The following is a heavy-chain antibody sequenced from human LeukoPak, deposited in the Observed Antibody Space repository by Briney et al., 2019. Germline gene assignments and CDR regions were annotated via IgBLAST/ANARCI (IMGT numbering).Heavy chain of an antibody. V-gene: IGHV4-4*07. CDR2: ISSSGSA. J-gene: IGHJ6*03. Sequence: SETLSLTCTVSGGSISSYYWNWIRQPAGKGLEWIGRISSSGSANYNPSLKSRVTLSVDTSRNQLSLILNSVTAADTAVFYCATEPTRTPYYYMDVGGKGTTVIVSS. CDR3: ATEPTRTPYYYMDV. CDR1: GGSISSYY. D-gene: IGHD1-1*01.